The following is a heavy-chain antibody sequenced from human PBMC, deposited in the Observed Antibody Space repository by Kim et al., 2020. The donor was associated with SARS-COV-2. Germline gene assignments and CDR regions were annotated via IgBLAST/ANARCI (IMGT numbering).Heavy chain of an antibody. D-gene: IGHD3-10*01. CDR2: ISGDGGHT. CDR3: ARVDYFVSGGYPPDY. J-gene: IGHJ4*02. V-gene: IGHV3-11*05. CDR1: GLTFRNYY. Sequence: GGSLRLSCVVSGLTFRNYYMSWVRQAPGKGLEWLSYISGDGGHTHYADSVEGRFTISRDNAKNSVYLQMSSLRDEDTAVYYCARVDYFVSGGYPPDYWGPGTLVTVSS.